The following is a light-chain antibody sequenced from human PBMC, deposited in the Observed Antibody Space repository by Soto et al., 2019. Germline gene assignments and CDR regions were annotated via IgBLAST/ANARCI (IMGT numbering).Light chain of an antibody. CDR2: DAS. V-gene: IGKV1-5*01. CDR3: QHYNTYPLT. Sequence: DIQMTQSPSTLSASVGDRVTITCRASQSMSSWLGWYQQKPGKAPKLLIYDASSLESGLPSRFSGSGSGTEFTLTISSLQPDDFATYYCQHYNTYPLTFGGGTKVEIK. J-gene: IGKJ4*01. CDR1: QSMSSW.